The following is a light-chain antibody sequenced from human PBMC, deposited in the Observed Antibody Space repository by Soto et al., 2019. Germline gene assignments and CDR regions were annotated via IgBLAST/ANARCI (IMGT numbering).Light chain of an antibody. CDR2: DVH. V-gene: IGLV2-11*01. CDR3: CSYAGHYTVGV. J-gene: IGLJ2*01. CDR1: SSDVGAYNY. Sequence: QSALTQPRSVSGSPGQSVTISCTGSSSDVGAYNYVSWYQQHPGKAPKLIIHDVHNRPSGVPDRFSGSKSGNTASLIISGLQAEDADDYYCCSYAGHYTVGVFGGGTKLTVL.